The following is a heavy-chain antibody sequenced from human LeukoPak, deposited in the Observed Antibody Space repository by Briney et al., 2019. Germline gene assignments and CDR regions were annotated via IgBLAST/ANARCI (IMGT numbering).Heavy chain of an antibody. CDR1: GYTFSGYY. V-gene: IGHV1-2*02. Sequence: ASVKVSCKASGYTFSGYYIHWVRQAPGQGLEWMGWTNPNSGGTDYAQKFQDRVTMTRETSIGTVYMEVTGLRSDDTAVYYCARDLYNSGWTGAFDIWGQGTMVTVSS. J-gene: IGHJ3*02. CDR2: TNPNSGGT. D-gene: IGHD6-19*01. CDR3: ARDLYNSGWTGAFDI.